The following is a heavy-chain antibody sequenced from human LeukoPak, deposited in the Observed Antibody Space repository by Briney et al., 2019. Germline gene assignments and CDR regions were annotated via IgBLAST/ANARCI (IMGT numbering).Heavy chain of an antibody. V-gene: IGHV4-38-2*01. Sequence: PSETLSLTCAVSNYSISSGFYWAWVRQPPGKGLEGIGNIYYSGSTYCNPSLKSRIIISVDTSKNHYSLKLRSVTAADTAVYYCARAFDYNWFNPWGQGTLVTVSS. CDR1: NYSISSGFY. CDR2: IYYSGST. D-gene: IGHD3-9*01. J-gene: IGHJ5*02. CDR3: ARAFDYNWFNP.